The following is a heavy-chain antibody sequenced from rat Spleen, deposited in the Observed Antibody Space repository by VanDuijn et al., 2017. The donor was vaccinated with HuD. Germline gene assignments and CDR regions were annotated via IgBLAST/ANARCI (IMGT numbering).Heavy chain of an antibody. D-gene: IGHD1-10*01. CDR1: GFTFSDYF. Sequence: EVHLVESGGGLVQPGRSLKLSCAASGFTFSDYFMAWVRQAPKKGLEWVASISYEGSGTYYGDSVKGRFTISRDNVKSTLYLQMNSLRSEDTATYYCARQEYNKYYFDYWGQGVMVTVSS. V-gene: IGHV5-22*01. J-gene: IGHJ2*01. CDR3: ARQEYNKYYFDY. CDR2: ISYEGSGT.